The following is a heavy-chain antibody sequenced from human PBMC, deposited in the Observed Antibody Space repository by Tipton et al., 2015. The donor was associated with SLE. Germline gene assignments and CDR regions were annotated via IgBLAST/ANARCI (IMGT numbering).Heavy chain of an antibody. J-gene: IGHJ4*02. V-gene: IGHV4-4*09. Sequence: SGGSIRGHYWTWIRQPPGKGLEFIGYMYSSGISDYNPSLKSRVTISVDTSKNQFSLNLSSVTAADTAVYYCARAPPLSFFDYWGQGTLVTVSS. CDR1: GGSIRGHY. CDR3: ARAPPLSFFDY. D-gene: IGHD1-26*01. CDR2: MYSSGIS.